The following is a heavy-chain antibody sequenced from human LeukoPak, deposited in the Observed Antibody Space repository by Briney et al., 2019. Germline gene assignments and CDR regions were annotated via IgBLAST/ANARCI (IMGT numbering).Heavy chain of an antibody. D-gene: IGHD2-8*02. V-gene: IGHV3-9*01. CDR2: LTWNSGSI. CDR3: AKAGGHGQRELDF. Sequence: GGSLRLSCAASGFTFDDYAVYWVRQAPGKGLEWVSGLTWNSGSIGYADSVKGRFTVSRDNAKNSLYLQMNSLRIEDTALYYCAKAGGHGQRELDFWGQGTLVTVSS. J-gene: IGHJ4*02. CDR1: GFTFDDYA.